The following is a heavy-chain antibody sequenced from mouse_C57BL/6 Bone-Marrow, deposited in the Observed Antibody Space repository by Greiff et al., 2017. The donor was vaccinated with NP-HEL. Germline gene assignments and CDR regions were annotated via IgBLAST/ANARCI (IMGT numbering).Heavy chain of an antibody. CDR2: ISSGGSYT. D-gene: IGHD1-1*01. CDR3: ARHDSTTVVAPGFAY. Sequence: VQLKESGGDLVKPGGSLKLSCAASGFTFSSYGMSWVRQTPDERLEWVATISSGGSYTYYPDSVKGRFTISRDNAKNTLYLQMSSLKSEDTAMYYCARHDSTTVVAPGFAYWGQGTLVTVSA. J-gene: IGHJ3*01. V-gene: IGHV5-6*01. CDR1: GFTFSSYG.